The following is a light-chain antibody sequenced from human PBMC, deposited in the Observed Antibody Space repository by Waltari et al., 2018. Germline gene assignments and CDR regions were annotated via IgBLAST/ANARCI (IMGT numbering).Light chain of an antibody. J-gene: IGLJ1*01. CDR3: YSSDSTGLRV. Sequence: SYELTQPPSVSVSPGQLARIPCSGHVLPRKYAYWFQQKSGQAPRLVIYEDTKRPSGIPGRFSGSSSGTVATLTISGAQVDDEADYYCYSSDSTGLRVFGGGTTVVVL. CDR2: EDT. V-gene: IGLV3-10*01. CDR1: VLPRKY.